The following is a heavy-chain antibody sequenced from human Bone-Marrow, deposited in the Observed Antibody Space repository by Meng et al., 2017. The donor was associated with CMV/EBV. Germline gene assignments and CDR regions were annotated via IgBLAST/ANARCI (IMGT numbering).Heavy chain of an antibody. J-gene: IGHJ3*02. D-gene: IGHD3-10*01. CDR1: GFTVSSNY. CDR3: ARDGGGKGVAFDI. Sequence: GESLKISCAAPGFTVSSNYMSWVRQAPGKGLEWVSVIYSGGSTYYADSVKGRFTISRDNSKNTLYLQMNSLRAEDTAVYYWARDGGGKGVAFDIWGQGTMVTVSS. V-gene: IGHV3-66*02. CDR2: IYSGGST.